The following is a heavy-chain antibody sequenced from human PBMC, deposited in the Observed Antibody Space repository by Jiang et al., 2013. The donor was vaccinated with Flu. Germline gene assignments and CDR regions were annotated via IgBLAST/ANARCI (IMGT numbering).Heavy chain of an antibody. V-gene: IGHV3-48*01. Sequence: QLVESGGGLVQPGGSLRLSCAASGFTFSSYSMNWVRQAPGKGLEWVSYISSSSSTIYYADSVKGRFTISRDNAKNSLYLQMNSLRVEDTAVYYCARDPYCSSTSCYGELVTGTGVWGQGTLVTVSS. J-gene: IGHJ4*02. CDR3: ARDPYCSSTSCYGELVTGTGV. D-gene: IGHD2-2*01. CDR1: GFTFSSYS. CDR2: ISSSSSTI.